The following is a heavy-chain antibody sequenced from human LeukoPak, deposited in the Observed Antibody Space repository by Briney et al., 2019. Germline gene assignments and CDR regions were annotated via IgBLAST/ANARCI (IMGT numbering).Heavy chain of an antibody. CDR3: ARDRHCVNGVCHSPPGMDV. CDR2: IWFDKNQ. V-gene: IGHV3-33*01. Sequence: GGSLRLSCAASGFILNDYGMHWVRQAPGKGLEWVADIWFDKNQHFADSVKGRFAISRDNSKNTVYLQLNSLRAEDTAVYYCARDRHCVNGVCHSPPGMDVWGQGTTVTVPS. D-gene: IGHD2-8*01. CDR1: GFILNDYG. J-gene: IGHJ6*02.